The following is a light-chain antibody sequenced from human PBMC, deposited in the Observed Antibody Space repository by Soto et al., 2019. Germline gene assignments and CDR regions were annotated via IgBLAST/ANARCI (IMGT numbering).Light chain of an antibody. J-gene: IGKJ1*01. Sequence: IVFTQSPVTLALSPGGSAVLSCRASQSVSTSLAWYQHKPGQAPRLFIYDASKRAPGIPARFTGSGSGTDFTLTISSLEPEDIAVYYCQVRDVWPSFGQGTKV. CDR2: DAS. CDR1: QSVSTS. CDR3: QVRDVWPS. V-gene: IGKV3-11*01.